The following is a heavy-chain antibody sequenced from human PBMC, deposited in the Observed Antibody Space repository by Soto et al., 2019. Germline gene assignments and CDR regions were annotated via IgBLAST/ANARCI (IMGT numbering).Heavy chain of an antibody. CDR3: AKDGIANDVIWLMNP. D-gene: IGHD3-16*01. CDR1: GFMFSDYA. CDR2: LLRPGSST. J-gene: IGHJ5*02. V-gene: IGHV3-23*01. Sequence: PGGSLRLSCAASGFMFSDYAMTWARQAPGKGLEWVSGLLRPGSSTYYADSVKGRFTISGDTSTNTVYLQMDSLRAEDTAVYYCAKDGIANDVIWLMNPGAQGTLVTVS.